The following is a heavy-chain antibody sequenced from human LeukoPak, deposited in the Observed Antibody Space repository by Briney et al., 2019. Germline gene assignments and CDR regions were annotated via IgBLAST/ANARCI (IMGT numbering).Heavy chain of an antibody. CDR2: IYYSGST. CDR1: GGPISSSSYY. J-gene: IGHJ4*02. V-gene: IGHV4-39*01. D-gene: IGHD3-10*01. CDR3: ASLDYYGSGSYPFLGDY. Sequence: SETLPLTCTASGGPISSSSYYWGWIRQPPGKGLEWIGSIYYSGSTYYNPSLKSRVTISVDTSKNQFSLKLSSVTAADTAVYYCASLDYYGSGSYPFLGDYWGQGTLVTVSS.